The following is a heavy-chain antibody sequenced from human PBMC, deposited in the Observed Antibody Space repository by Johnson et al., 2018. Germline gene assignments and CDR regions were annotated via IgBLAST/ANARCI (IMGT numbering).Heavy chain of an antibody. CDR2: IKQDGSEK. CDR3: ARDSSGWYRAFDI. D-gene: IGHD6-19*01. Sequence: VQLVESGGGLVQPGGSLRLSCAASGFTFSSYWMSWVRQAPGTGLEWVANIKQDGSEKYYVDSVKGRFTISRDNAKNSLYLQMNSLRAEDTAVYYCARDSSGWYRAFDIWGQGTMVTVSS. V-gene: IGHV3-7*01. CDR1: GFTFSSYW. J-gene: IGHJ3*02.